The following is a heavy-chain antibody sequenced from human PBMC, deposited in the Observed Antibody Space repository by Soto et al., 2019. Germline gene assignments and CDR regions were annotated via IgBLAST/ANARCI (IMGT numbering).Heavy chain of an antibody. CDR3: AHMPYSSSWYPLAYWYFDL. J-gene: IGHJ2*01. V-gene: IGHV2-5*02. CDR2: IYWDDDK. D-gene: IGHD6-13*01. Sequence: QITLKESGPTLVKPTQTLTLTCTFSGFSLSTSGVGVGWIRQPPGKALEWIALIYWDDDKRYSPSLKSRLTITKDTSKNQVVLKMTNMDPVDTATYYCAHMPYSSSWYPLAYWYFDLWGRGTLVTVSS. CDR1: GFSLSTSGVG.